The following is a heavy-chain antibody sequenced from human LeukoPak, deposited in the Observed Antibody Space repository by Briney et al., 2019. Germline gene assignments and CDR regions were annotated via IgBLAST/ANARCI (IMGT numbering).Heavy chain of an antibody. Sequence: PGGSLRLSCAASGFTVSRNYMSWVRQAPGKGLEWVSVIYSGGSTYYADSVKGRFTISRDNSKNTLYLQMNSLRAEDTAVYYCAKEGNYDFWSGYYTSPIDYWGQGTLVTVSS. J-gene: IGHJ4*02. CDR2: IYSGGST. V-gene: IGHV3-53*01. CDR1: GFTVSRNY. CDR3: AKEGNYDFWSGYYTSPIDY. D-gene: IGHD3-3*01.